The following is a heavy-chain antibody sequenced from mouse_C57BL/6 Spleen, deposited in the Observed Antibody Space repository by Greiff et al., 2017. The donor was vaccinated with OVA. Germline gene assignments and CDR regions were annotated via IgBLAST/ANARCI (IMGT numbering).Heavy chain of an antibody. CDR2: IYTGSGNT. CDR1: GYSFTSYY. CDR3: ARDGLYYDYFPFAY. V-gene: IGHV1-66*01. Sequence: QVQLKQSGPELVKPGASVKISCKASGYSFTSYYIHWVQQRPGQGLEWIGWIYTGSGNTKYNEKFKGKATLTADTSSRPAYMQLSNLTSENSAVYYCARDGLYYDYFPFAYWGQGTLVTVSA. D-gene: IGHD2-4*01. J-gene: IGHJ3*01.